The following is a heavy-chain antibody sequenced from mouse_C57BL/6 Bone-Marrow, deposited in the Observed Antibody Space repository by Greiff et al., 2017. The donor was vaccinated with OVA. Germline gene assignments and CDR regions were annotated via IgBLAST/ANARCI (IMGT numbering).Heavy chain of an antibody. CDR1: GYTFTSYG. CDR2: IYPRSGNT. J-gene: IGHJ4*01. D-gene: IGHD1-1*01. Sequence: QVQLQQSGAELARPGASVKLSCKASGYTFTSYGIHWVKQRTGQGLEWIGEIYPRSGNTYYNEKFKGKATLTADKSSSTAYMELRSLTSEDSAVYFSARITTVVAYYCAMDYWGQGTSVTVSA. V-gene: IGHV1-81*01. CDR3: ARITTVVAYYCAMDY.